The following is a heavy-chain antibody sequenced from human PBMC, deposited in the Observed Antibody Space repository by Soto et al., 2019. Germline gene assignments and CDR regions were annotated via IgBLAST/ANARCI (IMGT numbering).Heavy chain of an antibody. CDR3: PMTGYSYGYY. Sequence: AASVKLSCKASGSTISSCDINWVRQATAQGLEWMGWMNLNSGNTDYAQNFQGRDTMTRDTSTTTAYMELSSLRSEDTAVHYCPMTGYSYGYYWGRGPMVTVSS. CDR2: MNLNSGNT. CDR1: GSTISSCD. J-gene: IGHJ4*02. D-gene: IGHD5-18*01. V-gene: IGHV1-8*01.